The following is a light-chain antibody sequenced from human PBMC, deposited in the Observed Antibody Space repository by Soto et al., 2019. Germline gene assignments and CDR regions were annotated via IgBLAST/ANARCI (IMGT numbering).Light chain of an antibody. Sequence: ILMTQSPATLSVSPGERVTLSCRAGQGVTTNFAWYQQKSGQSPRLLIYDASTRAAGIPARFSGDGSGTEFTLTISGLQSDDFAVYYCQHYMTWPLTFGGGTKVDIK. J-gene: IGKJ4*01. CDR2: DAS. CDR1: QGVTTN. V-gene: IGKV3-15*01. CDR3: QHYMTWPLT.